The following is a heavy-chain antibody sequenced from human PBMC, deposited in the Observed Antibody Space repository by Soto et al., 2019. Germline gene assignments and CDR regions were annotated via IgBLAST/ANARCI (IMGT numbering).Heavy chain of an antibody. J-gene: IGHJ5*02. CDR3: ARVRKYCSGTSCYLDP. Sequence: ETLSLTCSVSGGSISSSNWWHWVRQPPGKGLGWIGEIHHSGTTNYNPSLKSRVAISVDKSKNQFSLKLNSVTAADTAVYYCARVRKYCSGTSCYLDPWGQGTLVTVYS. V-gene: IGHV4-4*02. CDR2: IHHSGTT. CDR1: GGSISSSNW. D-gene: IGHD2-2*01.